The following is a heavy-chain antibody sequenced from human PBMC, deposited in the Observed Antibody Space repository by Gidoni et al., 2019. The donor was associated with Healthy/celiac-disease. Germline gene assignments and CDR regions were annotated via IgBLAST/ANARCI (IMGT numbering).Heavy chain of an antibody. Sequence: QVQLVQSGAEVKKPGASVKVSCKASGYPFPSSGLSWVRQAPGQGLEWMGWISAYNGNTNYAQKFQGRVTMTTDTSTSTAYMELRSLRSDDTAIYYCARTPHDYGGNSYNYYYYMDVWGKGTTVTVSS. D-gene: IGHD4-17*01. V-gene: IGHV1-18*01. CDR3: ARTPHDYGGNSYNYYYYMDV. J-gene: IGHJ6*03. CDR1: GYPFPSSG. CDR2: ISAYNGNT.